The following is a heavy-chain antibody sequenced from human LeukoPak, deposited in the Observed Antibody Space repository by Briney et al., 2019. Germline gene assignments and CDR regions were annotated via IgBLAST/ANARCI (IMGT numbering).Heavy chain of an antibody. CDR3: ARVDRVDDNGYYYMDV. CDR2: ISYDGSNK. CDR1: GFTFSNYA. D-gene: IGHD5-12*01. V-gene: IGHV3-30*01. Sequence: PGGSLRLSCAASGFTFSNYAMHWVRQAPGKGLEWATVISYDGSNKYYADSVKGRFTISRDNSKNTLYLQMNSLRAEDTAVYYCARVDRVDDNGYYYMDVWGKGTTVTVSS. J-gene: IGHJ6*03.